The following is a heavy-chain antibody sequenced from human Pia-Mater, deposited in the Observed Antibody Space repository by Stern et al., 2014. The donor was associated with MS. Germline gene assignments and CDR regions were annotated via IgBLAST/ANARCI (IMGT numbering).Heavy chain of an antibody. V-gene: IGHV3-23*04. CDR1: GFTFSDYA. CDR3: AKGRTVTGTGYGVDV. Sequence: EVQLVESGGGLVQPGGFLRLSCAASGFTFSDYAMTWVRQAPGKGLEWVSSISGSGGNTFYADSVKGRLTISRERSQSTLYLQIGSLRVEDTARYYCAKGRTVTGTGYGVDVWGQGTTVTVSS. CDR2: ISGSGGNT. D-gene: IGHD6-19*01. J-gene: IGHJ6*02.